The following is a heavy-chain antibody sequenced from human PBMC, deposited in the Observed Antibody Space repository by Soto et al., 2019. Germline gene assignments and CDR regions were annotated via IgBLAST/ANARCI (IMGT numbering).Heavy chain of an antibody. CDR3: ATANTPYAFDM. V-gene: IGHV3-7*01. J-gene: IGHJ3*02. CDR2: ITPAGDVP. CDR1: GLTFSISW. Sequence: VQLVESGGGLVQPGESLRLSCTASGLTFSISWMTWVRQAPGEGLAWVSNITPAGDVPHYADSVKERFTISRDNAKNSLFLQMSGLRVEDTAVYYCATANTPYAFDMWGQGTMVTVSS.